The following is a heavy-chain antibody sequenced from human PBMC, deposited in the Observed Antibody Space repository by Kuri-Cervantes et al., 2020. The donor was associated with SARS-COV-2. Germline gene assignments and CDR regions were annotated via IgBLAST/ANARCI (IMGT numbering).Heavy chain of an antibody. Sequence: SVKVSCKASGGTFSSYAISWVRQAPGQGLEWMGRIIPILGTANYAQKFQGRVTITADKSTSTAYMELSSLRSEDTAVYYCAREEEYSSSWDNWFDPWGQGTLVTVSS. J-gene: IGHJ5*02. D-gene: IGHD6-13*01. V-gene: IGHV1-69*04. CDR3: AREEEYSSSWDNWFDP. CDR1: GGTFSSYA. CDR2: IIPILGTA.